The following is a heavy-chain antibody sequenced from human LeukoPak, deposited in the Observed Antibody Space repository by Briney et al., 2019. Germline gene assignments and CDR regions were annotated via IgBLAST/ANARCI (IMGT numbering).Heavy chain of an antibody. Sequence: SETLSLTCTVSGYSISSGYYWGWLRQPPGKGLEWIGSIYRSGSTYYNPSLKSRVTISVQTSKNQFSLKLSSVTAADTAVYYCARERGYRGGARPYPYYFDYWGQGTLVTVSS. CDR1: GYSISSGYY. D-gene: IGHD1-26*01. CDR3: ARERGYRGGARPYPYYFDY. J-gene: IGHJ4*02. CDR2: IYRSGST. V-gene: IGHV4-38-2*02.